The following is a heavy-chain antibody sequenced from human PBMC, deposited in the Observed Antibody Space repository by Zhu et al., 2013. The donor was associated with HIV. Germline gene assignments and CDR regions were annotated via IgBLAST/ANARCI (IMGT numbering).Heavy chain of an antibody. CDR2: INPNSGGT. V-gene: IGHV1-2*02. CDR3: ARARGSFKDQQSFDY. CDR1: GYTFIGYY. J-gene: IGHJ4*02. Sequence: QVQLVQSGAEVKKPGASVKVSCKASGYTFIGYYMHWVRQAPGQGLEWMGWINPNSGGTNYAQKFQGRVTMTRDTSISTAYMELSRLRSDDTAVYYCARARGSFKDQQSFDYWGQGTLVTVSS. D-gene: IGHD2-15*01.